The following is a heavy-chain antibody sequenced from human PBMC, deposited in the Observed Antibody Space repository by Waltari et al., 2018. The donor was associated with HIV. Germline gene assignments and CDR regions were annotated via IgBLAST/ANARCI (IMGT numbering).Heavy chain of an antibody. V-gene: IGHV3-9*01. CDR1: GFTFDDYP. J-gene: IGHJ5*01. D-gene: IGHD3-3*01. CDR2: ISWNSGIT. Sequence: EVQLVESGGGLVQPGRSLRLSCAASGFTFDDYPMHWVRQSPGKGLEWVSVISWNSGITDYGHSVKGRFTISRDNAKNSLYLQMNSLTVEDTAFYYCAKGGSHLTIFEAWFDSWGQGTLVTVSS. CDR3: AKGGSHLTIFEAWFDS.